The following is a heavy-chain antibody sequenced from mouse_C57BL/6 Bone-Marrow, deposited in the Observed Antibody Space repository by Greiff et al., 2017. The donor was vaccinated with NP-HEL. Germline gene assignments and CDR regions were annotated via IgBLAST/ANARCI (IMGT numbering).Heavy chain of an antibody. CDR1: GYTFTSYW. Sequence: QVQLKQPGAELVKPGASVKVSCKASGYTFTSYWMHWVKQRPGQGLEWIGRIHPSDSDTNYNQKFKGKATLTVDKSSSTAYMQLSSLTSEDSAVYYCAIGYYGSSYVWYFDVWGTGTTVTVSS. V-gene: IGHV1-74*01. CDR2: IHPSDSDT. J-gene: IGHJ1*03. D-gene: IGHD1-1*01. CDR3: AIGYYGSSYVWYFDV.